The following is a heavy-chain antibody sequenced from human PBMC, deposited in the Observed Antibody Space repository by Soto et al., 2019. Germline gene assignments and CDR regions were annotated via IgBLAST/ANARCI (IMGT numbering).Heavy chain of an antibody. CDR3: ARDGGRHSGGIDY. CDR2: IIPIFGTA. J-gene: IGHJ4*02. D-gene: IGHD1-26*01. V-gene: IGHV1-69*01. Sequence: QVQLVQSGAEVKKPGSSVKVSCKASGGTFSSYSFNWVRQAPGQGLEWMGEIIPIFGTANYAQKFQGRVTITADESTSTAYMGLSSLRSEVTSVYYCARDGGRHSGGIDYLGQGTLVTVSS. CDR1: GGTFSSYS.